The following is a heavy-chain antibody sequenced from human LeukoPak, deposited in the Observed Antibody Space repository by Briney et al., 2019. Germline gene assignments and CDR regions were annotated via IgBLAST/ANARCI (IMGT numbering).Heavy chain of an antibody. V-gene: IGHV3-11*06. J-gene: IGHJ5*02. CDR3: ARDRSLTDP. CDR1: GFTFSASY. CDR2: ISGDSGDT. Sequence: GGSLRLSCAASGFTFSASYMTWVRQAPGKGLEWLSYISGDSGDTNYADSVKGRFTISRDNAKNSLYLQMNSLRAEDTAVYYCARDRSLTDPWGQGTLVIVSS.